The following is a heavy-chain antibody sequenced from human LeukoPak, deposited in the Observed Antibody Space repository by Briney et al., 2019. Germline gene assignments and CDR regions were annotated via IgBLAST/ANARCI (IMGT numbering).Heavy chain of an antibody. V-gene: IGHV3-66*01. CDR1: GFTVSTNC. CDR3: VRDLETDLSDAFDV. Sequence: GGSLRLSCAASGFTVSTNCMTWVRQAPGKGLEWVSTIYSGGITYYADSVKGRFTISRDNSKNTLYLQMNTLRVEDTAVYFCVRDLETDLSDAFDVWGQGTTVIVSS. J-gene: IGHJ3*01. CDR2: IYSGGIT. D-gene: IGHD2/OR15-2a*01.